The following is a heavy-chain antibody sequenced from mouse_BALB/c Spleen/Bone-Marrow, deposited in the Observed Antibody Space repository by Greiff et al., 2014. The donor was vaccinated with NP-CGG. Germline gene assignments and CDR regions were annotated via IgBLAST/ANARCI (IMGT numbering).Heavy chain of an antibody. V-gene: IGHV1-7*01. CDR1: GYTFTNYW. CDR3: ARIYYYGRDY. CDR2: INPSTGYT. Sequence: QVQLKESGAELAKPGASVKMSCKASGYTFTNYWTHWVKQRPGQGLEWIGYINPSTGYTEYNQKFKDKATLTADKSSSTAYMQLSSLTSEDSAVYYCARIYYYGRDYWGQGTTLTVSS. J-gene: IGHJ2*01. D-gene: IGHD1-1*01.